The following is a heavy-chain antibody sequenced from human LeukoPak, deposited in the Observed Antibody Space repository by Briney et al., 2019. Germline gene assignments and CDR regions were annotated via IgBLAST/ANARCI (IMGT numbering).Heavy chain of an antibody. Sequence: SETKSLTCAISGGSISSSNWWTWVRQPPGKGLEWVGEIYLRGNTNYNPSLESRVTISVDESKTQLSLRLESVTAADTAVYYCARGTITTVTDSWGPGTLVTVSS. D-gene: IGHD4-17*01. CDR3: ARGTITTVTDS. J-gene: IGHJ4*02. CDR1: GGSISSSNW. CDR2: IYLRGNT. V-gene: IGHV4-4*02.